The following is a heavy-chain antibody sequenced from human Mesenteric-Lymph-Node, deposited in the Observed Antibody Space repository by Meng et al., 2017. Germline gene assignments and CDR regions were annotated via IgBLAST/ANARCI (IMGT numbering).Heavy chain of an antibody. J-gene: IGHJ4*02. V-gene: IGHV1-69*05. CDR1: GGTFNNYA. CDR3: ARGYSYGYLFLVY. CDR2: IIPMFGTA. Sequence: SVKVSCKASGGTFNNYAINWVRQAPGQGLEWMGGIIPMFGTADYAQKFQGRVTMTRDTSTSTVYMELSSLRSEDTAVYYCARGYSYGYLFLVYWGQGTLVTVSS. D-gene: IGHD5-18*01.